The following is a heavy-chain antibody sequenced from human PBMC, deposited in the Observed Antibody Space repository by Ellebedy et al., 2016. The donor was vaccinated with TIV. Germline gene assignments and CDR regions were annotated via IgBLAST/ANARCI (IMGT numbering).Heavy chain of an antibody. CDR3: AREGYSGYDFNGFDI. D-gene: IGHD5-12*01. V-gene: IGHV4-38-2*02. Sequence: MPSETLSLTCTVSGYSISSGYYWAWLRQPPGKGLEWIGNIYHSESTYYNPSLKSRVTISVDPSKNQFSLNLGSVTAADTAVYYCAREGYSGYDFNGFDIWGQGTEVTVSS. CDR2: IYHSEST. CDR1: GYSISSGYY. J-gene: IGHJ3*02.